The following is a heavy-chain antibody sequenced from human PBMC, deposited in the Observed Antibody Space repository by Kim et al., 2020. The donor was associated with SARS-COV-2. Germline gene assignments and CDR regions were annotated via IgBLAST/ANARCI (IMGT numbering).Heavy chain of an antibody. Sequence: ASVKVSCKASGYTFTGYYMHWVRQAPGQGLEWMGWIDPNSGGTNYAQKFQGRVTMTRDTSISTAYMELSRLRSDDTAVYYCARQYGSGSFNWFDPWGQGTLVTVSS. V-gene: IGHV1-2*02. J-gene: IGHJ5*02. CDR2: IDPNSGGT. CDR3: ARQYGSGSFNWFDP. D-gene: IGHD3-10*01. CDR1: GYTFTGYY.